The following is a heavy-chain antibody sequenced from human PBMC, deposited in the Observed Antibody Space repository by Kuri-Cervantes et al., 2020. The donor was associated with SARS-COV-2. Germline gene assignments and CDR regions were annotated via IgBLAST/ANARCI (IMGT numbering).Heavy chain of an antibody. CDR1: GFTFSSYA. V-gene: IGHV3-30-3*01. CDR2: ISYDGSNK. J-gene: IGHJ4*02. Sequence: GESLKISCAASGFTFSSYAMSWVRQAPGKGLEWVAVISYDGSNKYYADSVKGRFTISRDNSKNTLYLQMNSLRAEDTAVYYCAREAYTAQYWGQGTLVTVSS. CDR3: AREAYTAQY. D-gene: IGHD3-16*01.